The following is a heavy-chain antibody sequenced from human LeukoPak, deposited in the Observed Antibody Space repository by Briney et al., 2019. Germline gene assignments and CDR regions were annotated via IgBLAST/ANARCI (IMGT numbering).Heavy chain of an antibody. V-gene: IGHV4-34*01. CDR3: ARLPRRLVRFGDY. CDR2: VNHSGST. J-gene: IGHJ4*02. D-gene: IGHD6-19*01. Sequence: SETLSLTCAVYGGSLSGYYWNWIRQPPGKGLEWIGEVNHSGSTKYNPSLKSRVTIAVDTSKNQFSLKLSSVTAADTAVYYCARLPRRLVRFGDYWGQGTLVTVSS. CDR1: GGSLSGYY.